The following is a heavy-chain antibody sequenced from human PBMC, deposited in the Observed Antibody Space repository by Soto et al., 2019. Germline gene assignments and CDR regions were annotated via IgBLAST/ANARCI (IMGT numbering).Heavy chain of an antibody. D-gene: IGHD2-21*01. V-gene: IGHV3-23*01. CDR2: ISGSGDKT. Sequence: EVQLLESGGGLVQPGGSLTLSCAASGFTFNNYAMNWVRQAPGKGLEWVSAISGSGDKTYYAYSVKGRFTISRDISKNMVYLQMNSLRADDTAVYYCAKVGERFRYYFDYLGQGTLVTVSS. CDR3: AKVGERFRYYFDY. J-gene: IGHJ4*02. CDR1: GFTFNNYA.